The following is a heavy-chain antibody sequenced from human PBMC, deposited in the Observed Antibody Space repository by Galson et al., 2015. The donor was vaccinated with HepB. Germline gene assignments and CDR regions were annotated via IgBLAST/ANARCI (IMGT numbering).Heavy chain of an antibody. J-gene: IGHJ5*02. Sequence: SETAACTATDYTFTCYHINWVRQFTGQGLVWLVRMISNTDNTGHAQKIQTTDNITRTTYISIAYLELRSLKPEDTAIYYCAREDISGAGGAGFDPWGQGTLVTVSS. CDR3: AREDISGAGGAGFDP. CDR1: DYTFTCYH. CDR2: MISNTDNT. D-gene: IGHD2-15*01. V-gene: IGHV1-8*01.